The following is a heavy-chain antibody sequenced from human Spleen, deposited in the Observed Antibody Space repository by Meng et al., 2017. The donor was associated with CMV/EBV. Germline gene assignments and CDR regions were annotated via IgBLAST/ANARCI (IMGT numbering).Heavy chain of an antibody. CDR3: ARDLGIN. J-gene: IGHJ4*02. Sequence: EVQLGESGGGLVQPGGSLRLSCAASGFTFSDHYMDWVRQAPGKGLEWVGRTRNKANSYTTEYAASVKGRFTISRDDSKNSLYLQMNSLKTEDTAVYYCARDLGINWGQGTLVTVSS. CDR1: GFTFSDHY. CDR2: TRNKANSYTT. V-gene: IGHV3-72*01. D-gene: IGHD3-10*01.